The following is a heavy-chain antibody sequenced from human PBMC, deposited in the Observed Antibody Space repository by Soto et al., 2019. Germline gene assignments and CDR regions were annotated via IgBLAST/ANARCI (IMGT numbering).Heavy chain of an antibody. Sequence: EVQLLESGGDLVQPGGSLRLSCAASGFSFSTFALSWVRQAPGKGLEWISAISGSGGDTDYADSVRGRFTISRDNSKNTLYLQMNSLRAEDTAVYYCAKDARTTVVTPVGYWGQGTLVTVSS. D-gene: IGHD4-17*01. CDR3: AKDARTTVVTPVGY. CDR1: GFSFSTFA. V-gene: IGHV3-23*01. CDR2: ISGSGGDT. J-gene: IGHJ4*02.